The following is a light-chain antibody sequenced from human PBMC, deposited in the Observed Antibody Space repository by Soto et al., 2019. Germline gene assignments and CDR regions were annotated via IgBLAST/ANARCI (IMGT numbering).Light chain of an antibody. CDR3: QQYNSYSQT. V-gene: IGKV1-8*01. Sequence: AIRMTQSPSSLSTSTADRVTITCRASQGISSYLAWYQQKPGKAPKLLIYAASTLHSGVPARFSGSGSGTEFTLTISRLQPDDFATYYCQQYNSYSQTFGQGTKVDIK. CDR1: QGISSY. J-gene: IGKJ1*01. CDR2: AAS.